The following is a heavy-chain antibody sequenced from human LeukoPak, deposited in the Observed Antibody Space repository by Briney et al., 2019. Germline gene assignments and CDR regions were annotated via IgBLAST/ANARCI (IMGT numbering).Heavy chain of an antibody. CDR3: VRGSHGGNSDWFDY. Sequence: SETLSLTCTVSGGSISSYYWSWIRQPPGKGLEWIGYIYYSGSTNYNPSLKSRVTISVDTSKNQFSLKLSSVTAADTAVYYCVRGSHGGNSDWFDYWGQGTLVTVSS. CDR2: IYYSGST. V-gene: IGHV4-59*08. J-gene: IGHJ4*02. D-gene: IGHD4-23*01. CDR1: GGSISSYY.